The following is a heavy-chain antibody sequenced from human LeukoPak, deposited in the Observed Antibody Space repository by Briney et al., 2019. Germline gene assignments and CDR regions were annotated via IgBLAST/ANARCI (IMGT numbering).Heavy chain of an antibody. D-gene: IGHD4-23*01. CDR2: VSGADGTT. CDR1: GFTFSAYG. CDR3: ARDAGTVVTREAFDI. J-gene: IGHJ3*02. Sequence: GGSLRLSCAASGFTFSAYGMSWVRQSPRKGLEWVSGVSGADGTTYYADSVKGRFTISRDNAKNSLYLQMNSLRAEDTAVYYCARDAGTVVTREAFDIWGQGTMVTVSS. V-gene: IGHV3-21*01.